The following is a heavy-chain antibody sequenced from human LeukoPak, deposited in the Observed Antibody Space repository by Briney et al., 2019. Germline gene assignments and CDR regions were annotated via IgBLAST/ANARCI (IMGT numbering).Heavy chain of an antibody. J-gene: IGHJ6*03. CDR1: GYTFTSYA. Sequence: ASVTVSCKASGYTFTSYAMHWVRQAPGQRLEWMGWINAGNGNTKYSQKFQGRVTITRNTSISTAYMELSSLRSEDTAAYYCARESRLLWFGMSSYYYYYMDVWGKGTTVTVSS. V-gene: IGHV1-3*01. CDR2: INAGNGNT. D-gene: IGHD3-10*01. CDR3: ARESRLLWFGMSSYYYYYMDV.